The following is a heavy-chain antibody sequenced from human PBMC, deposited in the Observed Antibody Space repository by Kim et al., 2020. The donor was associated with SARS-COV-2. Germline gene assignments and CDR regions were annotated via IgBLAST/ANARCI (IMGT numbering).Heavy chain of an antibody. Sequence: LKSRVTISVDTSKNQFSLKLSSVTAADTAVYYCARRSGFFGITGTRGFDPWGQGTLVTVSS. J-gene: IGHJ5*02. CDR3: ARRSGFFGITGTRGFDP. D-gene: IGHD1-20*01. V-gene: IGHV4-59*08.